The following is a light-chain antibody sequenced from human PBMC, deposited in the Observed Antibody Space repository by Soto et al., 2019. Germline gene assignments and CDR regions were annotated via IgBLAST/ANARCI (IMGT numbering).Light chain of an antibody. CDR2: LGS. CDR3: MQDLQTPGT. J-gene: IGKJ1*01. V-gene: IGKV2-28*01. Sequence: DIVMTQSPLSLPVTPGEPASISCRSSQSLLHSNGYTYLDWYLQKPGQSPQLLIYLGSNRASGVPDRFSGSGSGTDFTLKISRVAAEDVGVYYCMQDLQTPGTFGQGTKVEIK. CDR1: QSLLHSNGYTY.